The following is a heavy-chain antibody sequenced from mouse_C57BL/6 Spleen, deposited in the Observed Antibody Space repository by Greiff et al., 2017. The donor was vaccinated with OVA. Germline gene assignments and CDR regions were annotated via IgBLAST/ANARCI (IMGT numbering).Heavy chain of an antibody. CDR2: ISYDGSN. CDR1: GYSITSGSY. D-gene: IGHD2-4*01. V-gene: IGHV3-6*01. Sequence: EVKLMESGPGLVKPSQSLSLTCSVTGYSITSGSYWNWIRQFPGNKLEWMGYISYDGSNNYNPSLKNRISITRATAKYQFILKLNSVTTKDTATYYCATLYDYDGGLLAYWGQGTLVTVSA. CDR3: ATLYDYDGGLLAY. J-gene: IGHJ3*01.